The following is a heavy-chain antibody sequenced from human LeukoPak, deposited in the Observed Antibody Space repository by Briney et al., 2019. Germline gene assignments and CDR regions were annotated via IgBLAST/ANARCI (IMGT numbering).Heavy chain of an antibody. CDR3: ARGGSSGYYYDDYFDY. J-gene: IGHJ4*02. V-gene: IGHV1-2*06. CDR1: ESSFTSYT. Sequence: GALVKVSCKASESSFTSYTMNWVRQAPGQGLEWMGRINPNSGGTNYAQKFQGRVTMTRDTSISTAYMELSRLRSDDTAVYYCARGGSSGYYYDDYFDYWGQGTLVTVSS. D-gene: IGHD3-22*01. CDR2: INPNSGGT.